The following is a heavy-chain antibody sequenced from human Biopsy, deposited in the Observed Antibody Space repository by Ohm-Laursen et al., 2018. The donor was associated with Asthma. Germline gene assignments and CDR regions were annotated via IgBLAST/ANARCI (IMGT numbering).Heavy chain of an antibody. Sequence: VKISCKASGDSFSNYAISWVRQAPGQGLEWMGGLIPVLGTPDHAQMFEGRVTITADGSTSTAYMELSSLSSEDTAVYYCARGYSGSDRIVYYYSGLEVWGQGTTVTVSS. CDR2: LIPVLGTP. J-gene: IGHJ6*02. V-gene: IGHV1-69*13. D-gene: IGHD5-12*01. CDR1: GDSFSNYA. CDR3: ARGYSGSDRIVYYYSGLEV.